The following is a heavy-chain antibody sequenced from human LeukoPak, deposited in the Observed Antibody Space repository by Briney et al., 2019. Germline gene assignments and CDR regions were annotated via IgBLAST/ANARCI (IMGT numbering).Heavy chain of an antibody. V-gene: IGHV4-59*01. Sequence: SETLSLTCTVCGGSISGYYWTWIRQPPGKGLEWIGYIYYSGSTKYNPSLTSRVTISLDTSKKQFSLKLSSVAAADPAVYYCARSGAVPGREIDYWGQGTLVSVCS. J-gene: IGHJ4*02. D-gene: IGHD6-19*01. CDR3: ARSGAVPGREIDY. CDR1: GGSISGYY. CDR2: IYYSGST.